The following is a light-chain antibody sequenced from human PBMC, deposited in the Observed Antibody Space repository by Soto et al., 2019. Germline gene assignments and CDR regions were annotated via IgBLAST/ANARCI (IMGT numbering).Light chain of an antibody. CDR3: CSYALSTTSVV. J-gene: IGLJ2*01. Sequence: QSALTQPASVSGSPGQSITISCTGTSNDVGSYSLVSWYQQHPGKAPKLMIYAGSKRPSGVSNRFSASKSGNTASLTISGIQAEDEADYYCCSYALSTTSVVFGGGTKVTVL. V-gene: IGLV2-23*01. CDR1: SNDVGSYSL. CDR2: AGS.